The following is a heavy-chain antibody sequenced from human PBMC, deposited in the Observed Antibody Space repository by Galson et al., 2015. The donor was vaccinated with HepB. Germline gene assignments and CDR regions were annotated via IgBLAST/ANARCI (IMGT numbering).Heavy chain of an antibody. V-gene: IGHV3-23*01. CDR3: AKDKATAAAGDYYYYYMDV. Sequence: SLRLSCAASGFTFSSYAMSWVRQAPGKGLEWVSAISGSGGSTYYADSVKGRFTISRDNSKNTLYLQMNSLRAEDTAVYYCAKDKATAAAGDYYYYYMDVWGKGTTVTVSS. D-gene: IGHD6-13*01. CDR1: GFTFSSYA. CDR2: ISGSGGST. J-gene: IGHJ6*03.